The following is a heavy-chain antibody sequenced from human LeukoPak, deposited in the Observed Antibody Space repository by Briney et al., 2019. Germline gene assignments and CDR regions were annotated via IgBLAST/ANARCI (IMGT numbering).Heavy chain of an antibody. J-gene: IGHJ4*02. D-gene: IGHD3-22*01. CDR1: GYTFTGCY. V-gene: IGHV1-2*02. CDR3: AKVRKMSGYYSLDY. CDR2: INPNSGGT. Sequence: ASVKASCKASGYTFTGCYMHWVRRAPGQGLEWMGWINPNSGGTNYAQKFQGRVTMTRDTSISTAYMELSRLRSDDTAVYYCAKVRKMSGYYSLDYWGQGTLVTVSS.